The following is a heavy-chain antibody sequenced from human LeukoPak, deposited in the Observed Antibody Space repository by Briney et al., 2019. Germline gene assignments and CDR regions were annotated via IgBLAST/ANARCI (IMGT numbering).Heavy chain of an antibody. CDR1: GGSISSYY. D-gene: IGHD6-13*01. V-gene: IGHV4-59*08. Sequence: SETLSLTCTVSGGSISSYYWSWIRQPPGKGLEWIGYIYYSGSTNYNPSLKSRVTISVDTSKNQFSLKLSSVTAADTAVYYCARLKSRVRSWPNYYHGMDVWGQGTTVTVSS. CDR3: ARLKSRVRSWPNYYHGMDV. CDR2: IYYSGST. J-gene: IGHJ6*02.